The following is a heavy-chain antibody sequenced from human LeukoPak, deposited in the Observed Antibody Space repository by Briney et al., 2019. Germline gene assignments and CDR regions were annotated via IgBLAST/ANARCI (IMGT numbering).Heavy chain of an antibody. CDR3: ARESGFYGSGTRY. Sequence: ASVKVSCKAAGYTFTSYGINWVRQAPGQGLEWMGWISTYNGNTHYAQKLQGRVTMTRNPSISTAYMELSGLRSEDTAVYYCARESGFYGSGTRYWGQGTLVTVSS. CDR1: GYTFTSYG. V-gene: IGHV1-18*01. CDR2: ISTYNGNT. J-gene: IGHJ4*02. D-gene: IGHD3-10*01.